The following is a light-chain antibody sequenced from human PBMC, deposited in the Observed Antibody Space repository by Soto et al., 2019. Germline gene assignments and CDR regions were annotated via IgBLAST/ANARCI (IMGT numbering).Light chain of an antibody. Sequence: VVLTHSPATLSVSPWYKFSLSCGANQTISNTLAWYQQKPGQAPRLLIYAASTRATGVSARFSGSGSGTEFTLTISSLQSEDFTIYYCQYYNNWLATFGGGTKVDIK. CDR1: QTISNT. CDR2: AAS. V-gene: IGKV3-15*01. CDR3: QYYNNWLAT. J-gene: IGKJ4*01.